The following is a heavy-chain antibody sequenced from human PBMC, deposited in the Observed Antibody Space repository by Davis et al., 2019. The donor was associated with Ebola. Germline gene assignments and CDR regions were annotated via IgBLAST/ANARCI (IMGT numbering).Heavy chain of an antibody. V-gene: IGHV3-7*03. D-gene: IGHD2-15*01. CDR1: GFTFSSYG. CDR3: AREGVGLLLDY. J-gene: IGHJ4*02. CDR2: IKQDGSEK. Sequence: PGGSLRLSCAASGFTFSSYGMHWVRQAPGKGLEWVANIKQDGSEKYYVDSVKGRFTISRDNAKNSLYLQMNSLRAEDTAVYYCAREGVGLLLDYWGQGTLVTVSS.